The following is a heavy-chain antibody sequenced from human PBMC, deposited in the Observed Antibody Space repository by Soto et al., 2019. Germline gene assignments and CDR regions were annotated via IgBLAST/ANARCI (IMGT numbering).Heavy chain of an antibody. CDR3: ARGARMIVVVTDLYNWFDP. CDR2: ISYDGSNK. V-gene: IGHV3-30-3*01. CDR1: GFTFSSYA. Sequence: GGSLRLSCAASGFTFSSYAMHWVRQAPGKGLEWVAVISYDGSNKYYADSVKGQFTISRDNSKNTLYLQMNSLRSEDTAVYYCARGARMIVVVTDLYNWFDPWGQGTLVTVSS. D-gene: IGHD3-22*01. J-gene: IGHJ5*02.